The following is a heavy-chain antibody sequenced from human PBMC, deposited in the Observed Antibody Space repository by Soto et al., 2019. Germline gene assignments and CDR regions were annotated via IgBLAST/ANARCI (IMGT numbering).Heavy chain of an antibody. J-gene: IGHJ4*02. CDR1: GGSISSSNW. Sequence: SETLSLTCAVSGGSISSSNWWSWVRQPPGKGLEWIGEIYHSGSTNYNPSLKSRVTISVDKAKNQFSLKLSSVTAADTAVYYCASNSHYDSSGYFFGDPQKRYFDYWGQGTLVTVSS. D-gene: IGHD3-22*01. CDR3: ASNSHYDSSGYFFGDPQKRYFDY. V-gene: IGHV4-4*02. CDR2: IYHSGST.